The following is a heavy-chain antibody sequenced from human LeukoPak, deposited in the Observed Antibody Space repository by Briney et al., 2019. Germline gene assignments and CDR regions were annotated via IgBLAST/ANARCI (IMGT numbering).Heavy chain of an antibody. Sequence: GGSLRLSCVASGFILSTSEMNWVRQTPGKGLEWVSFIATDGTIYYADSVKGRFTLSRDNAKNSLYLQMNSLRAEDTAVYYCARVVRGVSYYMDVWGKGTTVTVSS. D-gene: IGHD3-10*01. CDR2: IATDGTI. V-gene: IGHV3-48*03. CDR3: ARVVRGVSYYMDV. J-gene: IGHJ6*03. CDR1: GFILSTSE.